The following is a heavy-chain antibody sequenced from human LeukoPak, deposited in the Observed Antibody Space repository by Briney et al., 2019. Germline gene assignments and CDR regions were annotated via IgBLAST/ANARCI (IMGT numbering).Heavy chain of an antibody. V-gene: IGHV3-30*02. CDR1: GFTFSSYG. J-gene: IGHJ5*02. CDR3: AKDPTRDGWEGNWFDP. CDR2: IWYDGSNK. D-gene: IGHD5-24*01. Sequence: GGSLRLSCAASGFTFSSYGMHWVRQAPGKGLEWVAFIWYDGSNKYYADSVKGRFTISRDNSKNTLYLQMNSLRAEDTAVYYCAKDPTRDGWEGNWFDPWGQGTLVTVSS.